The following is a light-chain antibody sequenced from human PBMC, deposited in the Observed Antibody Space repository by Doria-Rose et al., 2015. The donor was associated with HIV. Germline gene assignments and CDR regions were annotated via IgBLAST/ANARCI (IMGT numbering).Light chain of an antibody. Sequence: DIQMTQSPSSLSASVGDRVSITCRASQGISTLLNWYQQKPGKAPELLLFSASSLQTGVPSRFSGSGSGADFTLSISSLQPEDFATYYCQQSYSAPYTFGQGTKLEIK. J-gene: IGKJ2*01. CDR1: QGISTL. CDR3: QQSYSAPYT. CDR2: SAS. V-gene: IGKV1-39*01.